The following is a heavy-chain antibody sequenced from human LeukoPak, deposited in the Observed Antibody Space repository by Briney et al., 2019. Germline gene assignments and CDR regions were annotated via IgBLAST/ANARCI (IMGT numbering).Heavy chain of an antibody. CDR1: GFTYSSYA. V-gene: IGHV3-23*01. J-gene: IGHJ4*02. D-gene: IGHD6-19*01. CDR2: IIGSGGDT. CDR3: SNVGKSGWLFDY. Sequence: GGSLILSCAASGFTYSSYAMSWVRQAPGKGLEWVSGIIGSGGDTCYAGSVKGRSTISRDNSENTLYLQMNSLKPEDTAVCHCSNVGKSGWLFDYWGQGTLVTVSS.